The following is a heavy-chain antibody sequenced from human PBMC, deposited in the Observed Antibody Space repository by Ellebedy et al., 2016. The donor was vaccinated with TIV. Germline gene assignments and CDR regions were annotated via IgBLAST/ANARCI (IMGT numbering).Heavy chain of an antibody. D-gene: IGHD4-17*01. V-gene: IGHV1-18*01. CDR2: ISLNNGNR. CDR3: ARDRDYGDYVSVRFDY. Sequence: AASVKVSCKASGYTFTNYGIAWVRQAPGQGPEWVGWISLNNGNRIYAQNFQGRVTMTTDTSTRTAYMELRSLRSDETAVYYCARDRDYGDYVSVRFDYWGQGTLVTVSS. J-gene: IGHJ4*02. CDR1: GYTFTNYG.